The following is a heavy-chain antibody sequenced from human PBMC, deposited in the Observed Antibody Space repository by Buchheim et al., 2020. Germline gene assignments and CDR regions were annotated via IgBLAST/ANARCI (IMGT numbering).Heavy chain of an antibody. J-gene: IGHJ5*02. CDR2: IYYSGST. Sequence: QVQLQESGPGLVKPSQTLSLTCTVSGGSISNGGYYWSWIRQHPGKGLEWIGYIYYSGSTYYNPSLKSRVTISVDTSKNQFSLKLSSVTAADTAVYYCAREARLLWFGELLYGLDPWGQGTL. D-gene: IGHD3-10*01. CDR3: AREARLLWFGELLYGLDP. CDR1: GGSISNGGYY. V-gene: IGHV4-31*03.